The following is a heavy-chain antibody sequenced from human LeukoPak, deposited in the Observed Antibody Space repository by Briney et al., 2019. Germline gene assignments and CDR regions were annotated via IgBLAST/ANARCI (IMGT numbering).Heavy chain of an antibody. CDR1: AGSIRSYY. Sequence: PSETLSLTCTVSAGSIRSYYCRWIRQPAGKVLEWIGRIYTSGSTNYNPSFNDRVTMSVDTSKSQVSPKLSSVTAADTAVYYCARDNYYDSSVLDYWGQGTLVTVSS. CDR2: IYTSGST. V-gene: IGHV4-4*07. J-gene: IGHJ4*02. D-gene: IGHD3-22*01. CDR3: ARDNYYDSSVLDY.